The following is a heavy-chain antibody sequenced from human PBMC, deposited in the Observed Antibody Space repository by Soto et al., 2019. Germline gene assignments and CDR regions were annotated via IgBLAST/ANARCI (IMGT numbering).Heavy chain of an antibody. Sequence: PGGSLRLSCAASGFTFSSYSMNWVRQAPGKGLEWVSYISSSSSTIYYADSVKGRFTISRDNAKNSLYLQMNILRDEDAATYYCARLYCSSDDCFSQIDYWGQGALVTVSS. CDR3: ARLYCSSDDCFSQIDY. J-gene: IGHJ4*02. CDR1: GFTFSSYS. D-gene: IGHD2-2*01. V-gene: IGHV3-48*02. CDR2: ISSSSSTI.